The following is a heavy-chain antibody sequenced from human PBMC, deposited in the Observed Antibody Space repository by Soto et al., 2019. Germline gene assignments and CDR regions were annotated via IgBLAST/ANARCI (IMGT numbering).Heavy chain of an antibody. CDR2: IRSEGTEN. CDR1: GFSFNNYY. J-gene: IGHJ5*02. V-gene: IGHV3-7*01. D-gene: IGHD3-3*01. Sequence: EVQLVESGGGLVQPGGSLRLSCAASGFSFNNYYMSWVRQAPGKGLEWVANIRSEGTENYYVDSVKGRFTISRDNAKNSPSLQMNSLRAEDTAVYYCARDWSGWGFDPWGQGTLVTVSS. CDR3: ARDWSGWGFDP.